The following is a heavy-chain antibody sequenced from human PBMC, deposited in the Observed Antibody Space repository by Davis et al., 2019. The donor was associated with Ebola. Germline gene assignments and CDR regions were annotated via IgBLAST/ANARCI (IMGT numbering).Heavy chain of an antibody. Sequence: GGSLRLSCAASGFTVSSNYMSWVRQAPGKGLEWVSVIYSGGGTYYADSVKGRFTISRDNSKNTLYLQMNSLRAEDTAVYYCARDKGRYYYDSSGYYRRPYGMDVWGQGTTVTVSS. V-gene: IGHV3-53*01. J-gene: IGHJ6*02. CDR1: GFTVSSNY. CDR3: ARDKGRYYYDSSGYYRRPYGMDV. CDR2: IYSGGGT. D-gene: IGHD3-22*01.